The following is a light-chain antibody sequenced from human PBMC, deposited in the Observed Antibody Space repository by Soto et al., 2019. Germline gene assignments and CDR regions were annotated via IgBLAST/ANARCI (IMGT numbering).Light chain of an antibody. J-gene: IGLJ1*01. CDR1: SSDVGGYNY. CDR3: SSYTSSSTFYV. CDR2: EVS. Sequence: QSVLTQPRSVSGSPGQSVTISCTGTSSDVGGYNYVSWYQQHPGKAPKLMIYEVSNRPSGVSNRFSGSKSGNTASLTISGLQAEDEADYYRSSYTSSSTFYVFGTGTKVTVL. V-gene: IGLV2-14*01.